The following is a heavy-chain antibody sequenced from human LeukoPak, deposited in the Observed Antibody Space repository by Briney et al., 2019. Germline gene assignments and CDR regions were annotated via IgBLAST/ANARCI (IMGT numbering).Heavy chain of an antibody. CDR3: ARSTGGGSSSY. CDR1: GFTFSSYW. Sequence: PGGSLRLSCAASGFTFSSYWMQWVRHVPGKGLLRVSRINSDGSSTSYADSVKGRFTISRDNAKNTVYLQMNSLRVEDTAVYYCARSTGGGSSSYWGQGTLVTVSS. V-gene: IGHV3-74*01. J-gene: IGHJ4*02. CDR2: INSDGSST. D-gene: IGHD6-13*01.